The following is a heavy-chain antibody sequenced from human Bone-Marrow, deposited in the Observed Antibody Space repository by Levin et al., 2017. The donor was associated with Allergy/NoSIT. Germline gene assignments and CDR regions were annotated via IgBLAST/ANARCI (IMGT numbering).Heavy chain of an antibody. J-gene: IGHJ4*02. V-gene: IGHV3-23*01. CDR1: GFTFSSYA. D-gene: IGHD3-22*01. CDR3: AKDTGGYYYDSSGYFDY. Sequence: GESLKISCAASGFTFSSYAMSWVRQAPGKGLEWVSGISGSGGSTYYADSVKGRFTISRDNSKNTLYVQMNSLRAEDTAVYYCAKDTGGYYYDSSGYFDYWGQGTLVTVSS. CDR2: ISGSGGST.